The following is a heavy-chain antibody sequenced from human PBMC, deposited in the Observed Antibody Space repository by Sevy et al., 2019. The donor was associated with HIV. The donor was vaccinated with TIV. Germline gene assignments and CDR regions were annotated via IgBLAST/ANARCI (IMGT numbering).Heavy chain of an antibody. J-gene: IGHJ4*02. CDR1: GASMRSSHY. Sequence: SETLSLTCTVSGASMRSSHYWGWIRQPRGKGLEWIASVYNGGTTDYNPSLKTRVTISVDTSKNQFSLKLASLTAADTAVYYSARLPQWLGPSFDSWGQGTLVTVSS. CDR3: ARLPQWLGPSFDS. V-gene: IGHV4-39*01. D-gene: IGHD6-19*01. CDR2: VYNGGTT.